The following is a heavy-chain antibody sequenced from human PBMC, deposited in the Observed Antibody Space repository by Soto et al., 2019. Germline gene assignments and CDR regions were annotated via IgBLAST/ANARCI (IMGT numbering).Heavy chain of an antibody. Sequence: SETLSLTCTVSGGSISSYYCSWIRQPPWKGLEWIGYIYYSGSNNYNPSLKSRVTISVDTSKNQFSLKLSSVTAADTAVYYCARYSPDRITIFGVVNGEGYFDYCGQGTLLTVSS. CDR1: GGSISSYY. CDR3: ARYSPDRITIFGVVNGEGYFDY. V-gene: IGHV4-59*01. CDR2: IYYSGSN. J-gene: IGHJ4*02. D-gene: IGHD3-3*01.